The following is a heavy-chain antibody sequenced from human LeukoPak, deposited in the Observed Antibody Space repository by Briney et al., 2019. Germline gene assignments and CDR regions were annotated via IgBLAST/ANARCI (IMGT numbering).Heavy chain of an antibody. Sequence: SETLSLTCAVSGGSFSAYYWNWIRQPPGKGLEWIGEINHNGGTNYNPSLTSRVTISVDTSRNQFSLRLNSVTAADTAVYYCARAQTGDRSAVFDYWGQGTLVTVSS. V-gene: IGHV4-34*01. CDR2: INHNGGT. CDR1: GGSFSAYY. CDR3: ARAQTGDRSAVFDY. J-gene: IGHJ4*02. D-gene: IGHD7-27*01.